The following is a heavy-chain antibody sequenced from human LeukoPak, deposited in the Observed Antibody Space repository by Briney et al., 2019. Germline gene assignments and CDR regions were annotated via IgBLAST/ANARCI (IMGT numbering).Heavy chain of an antibody. D-gene: IGHD3-10*01. J-gene: IGHJ4*02. V-gene: IGHV3-7*01. CDR3: ARGAGVFDY. Sequence: GGSLRLSCAASGFTFNSFWMTWVRQAPGKGLEWVANMKQDGREKWYVDSVKGRFTISRDNAKNSLYLQMNSLRAEDTAVYYCARGAGVFDYWGQGTLVTVSS. CDR2: MKQDGREK. CDR1: GFTFNSFW.